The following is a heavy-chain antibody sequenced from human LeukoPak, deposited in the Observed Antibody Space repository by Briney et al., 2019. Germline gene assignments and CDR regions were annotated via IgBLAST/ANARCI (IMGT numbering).Heavy chain of an antibody. CDR1: GGSISSGGYS. D-gene: IGHD5-18*01. V-gene: IGHV4-30-2*01. CDR3: ARGPGIQLWYNWFDP. J-gene: IGHJ5*02. Sequence: PSQTLSLTCAVSGGSISSGGYSWSWIRQPPGKGLERIGYIYHSGSTYYNPSLKSRVTISVDRSKNQFSLKLSSVTAADTAVYYCARGPGIQLWYNWFDPWGQGTLVTVSS. CDR2: IYHSGST.